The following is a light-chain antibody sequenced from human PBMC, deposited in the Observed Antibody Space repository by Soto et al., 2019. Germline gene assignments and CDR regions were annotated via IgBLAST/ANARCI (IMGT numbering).Light chain of an antibody. Sequence: DIQMTQSPSSLSASVGDRVTITCRASQSITSYLNWYQQKPGKAPKLLIYAASRSQSGVQSRCSGSGSETAFTLTISSMQREEFATDYCQQSYNTQYTCGQGTKLEIK. CDR2: AAS. V-gene: IGKV1-39*01. CDR1: QSITSY. J-gene: IGKJ2*01. CDR3: QQSYNTQYT.